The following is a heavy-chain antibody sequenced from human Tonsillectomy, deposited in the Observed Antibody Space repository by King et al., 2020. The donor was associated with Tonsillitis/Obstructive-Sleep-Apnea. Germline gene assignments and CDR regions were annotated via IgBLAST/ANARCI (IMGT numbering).Heavy chain of an antibody. J-gene: IGHJ4*02. CDR2: ICWDDDK. Sequence: TLKESGPTLVKPTQTLTLTCTFSGFSLSTSGVAVGWIRQRPGKALEWHAHICWDDDKRYSPSLKSRLTITKDTSKNPVVLTMTNMDPVDTATYYCAHRPDDSSGYYYFDYWGQGTLVTVSS. CDR1: GFSLSTSGVA. V-gene: IGHV2-5*02. D-gene: IGHD3-22*01. CDR3: AHRPDDSSGYYYFDY.